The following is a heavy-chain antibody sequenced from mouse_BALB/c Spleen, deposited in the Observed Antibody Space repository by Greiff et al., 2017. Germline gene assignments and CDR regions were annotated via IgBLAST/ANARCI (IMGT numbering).Heavy chain of an antibody. D-gene: IGHD3-1*01. CDR1: GYSITSDYA. Sequence: EVQLQESGPGLVKPSQSLSLTCTVTGYSITSDYAWNWIRQFPGNKLEWMGYISYSGSTSYNPSLKSRISITRDTSKNQFFLQLNSVTTEDTATYYCARWTRATLMDYWGQGTSVTVSS. CDR3: ARWTRATLMDY. J-gene: IGHJ4*01. V-gene: IGHV3-2*02. CDR2: ISYSGST.